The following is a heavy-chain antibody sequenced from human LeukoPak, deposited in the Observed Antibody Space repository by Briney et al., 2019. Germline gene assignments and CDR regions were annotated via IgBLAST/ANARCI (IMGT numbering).Heavy chain of an antibody. CDR3: ATGRVGVTGSGGLFDN. CDR1: GFTFSSYA. V-gene: IGHV3-23*01. J-gene: IGHJ4*02. CDR2: ISGSGEST. D-gene: IGHD3-9*01. Sequence: GGSLRLSCAASGFTFSSYAMSCVRQDPGKGREWVSSISGSGESTYYADSVKGRFTISRDNSRSTLYLQVNSLRAEDTAVYYCATGRVGVTGSGGLFDNWGQGTLVTVSS.